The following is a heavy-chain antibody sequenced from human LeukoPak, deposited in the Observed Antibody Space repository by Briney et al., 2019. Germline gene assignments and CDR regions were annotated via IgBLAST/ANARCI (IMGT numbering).Heavy chain of an antibody. V-gene: IGHV4-31*03. J-gene: IGHJ4*02. Sequence: SGTRSLTCTVSGRSLSSVGYDWGWLRQNPVSGLEWIGYIYSSGRTYYNPSLKSRVTISVDMSKNQFSMKLSSVTAADTAVYYCAREWFQGRVDYWGQGTLVTVSS. CDR3: AREWFQGRVDY. CDR1: GRSLSSVGYD. CDR2: IYSSGRT. D-gene: IGHD3-10*01.